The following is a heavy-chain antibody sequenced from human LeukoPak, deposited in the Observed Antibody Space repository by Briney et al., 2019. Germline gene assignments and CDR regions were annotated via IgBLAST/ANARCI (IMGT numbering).Heavy chain of an antibody. CDR2: ISSDGTYT. Sequence: GGSLRLSCAASGFTFSSHLMHWVRQAPGKGLVWVSRISSDGTYTNYADSVRGRFTISRDNAKNTLYLQMNSLRAEDTAVYYCAKNSPGYYDSSGYYFPFDYWGQGTLVTVSS. V-gene: IGHV3-74*01. CDR1: GFTFSSHL. D-gene: IGHD3-22*01. CDR3: AKNSPGYYDSSGYYFPFDY. J-gene: IGHJ4*02.